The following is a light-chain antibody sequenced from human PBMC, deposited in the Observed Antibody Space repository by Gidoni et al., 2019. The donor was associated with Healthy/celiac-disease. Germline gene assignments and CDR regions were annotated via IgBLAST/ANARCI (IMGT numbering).Light chain of an antibody. V-gene: IGKV4-1*01. CDR2: WAS. Sequence: DIVMTHSPDSLAVSLGERATINCKSSQSVLYSSNNKNYLAWYQQKPGQPPKLLIYWASTRESGVPDRFSGSGSGTDFTLTISSLQAEDVAVYYCQQYYSTPLTFXQXTKLEIK. CDR1: QSVLYSSNNKNY. CDR3: QQYYSTPLT. J-gene: IGKJ2*01.